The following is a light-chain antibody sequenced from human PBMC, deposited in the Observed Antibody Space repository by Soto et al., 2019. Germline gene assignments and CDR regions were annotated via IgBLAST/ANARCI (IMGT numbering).Light chain of an antibody. Sequence: DIQITQSPSSLSSSVLDRFTITCRTSQSVRDYLNWYQHKPGMAPQLLIYAASNLHSGVPSRFSGSGSGTDFTLAITSLQPEDFATYYCQQTFGIFPWTFGQGTKVDIK. CDR3: QQTFGIFPWT. V-gene: IGKV1-39*01. CDR1: QSVRDY. CDR2: AAS. J-gene: IGKJ1*01.